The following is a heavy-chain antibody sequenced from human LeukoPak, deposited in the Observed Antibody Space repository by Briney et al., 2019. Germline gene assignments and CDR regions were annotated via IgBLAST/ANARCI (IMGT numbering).Heavy chain of an antibody. CDR3: ARYSIGYYYYMDV. Sequence: ASVKVSCRASGYTFTSYGIGWVRQAPGQGLEWMGWISAYNGNTNYAQKLQGRVTMTTDTSTSTAYIELRSLRSDDTAVYYCARYSIGYYYYMDVWGKGTTVTVSS. J-gene: IGHJ6*03. CDR1: GYTFTSYG. CDR2: ISAYNGNT. V-gene: IGHV1-18*01. D-gene: IGHD2-21*01.